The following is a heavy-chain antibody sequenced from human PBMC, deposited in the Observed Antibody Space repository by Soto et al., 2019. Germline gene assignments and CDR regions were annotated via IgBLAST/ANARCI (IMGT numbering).Heavy chain of an antibody. Sequence: GGSLRLSCAASGFTFSSYGMHWVRQAPGKGLEWVAVIWYDGSNKYYADSVKGRFSISRDNSKNTLYLQMNSLRAEDTAVYYCASDSSSWYHGSDYWGQGTLVTVSS. CDR3: ASDSSSWYHGSDY. V-gene: IGHV3-33*01. J-gene: IGHJ4*02. CDR2: IWYDGSNK. D-gene: IGHD6-13*01. CDR1: GFTFSSYG.